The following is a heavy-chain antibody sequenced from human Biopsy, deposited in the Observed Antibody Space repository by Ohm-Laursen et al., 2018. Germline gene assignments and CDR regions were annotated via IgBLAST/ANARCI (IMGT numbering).Heavy chain of an antibody. J-gene: IGHJ5*02. V-gene: IGHV4-39*01. CDR3: ARHPTGFWFDP. Sequence: SETLSLTCPVSGDSISTSTPYYWAWLRQPPGKGLEWIGSIYNSETTFYNPSLKSRVAISVDTSTNQFSLKVSSVTAADTALYYRARHPTGFWFDPWGHGTLVTVSS. CDR1: GDSISTSTPYY. CDR2: IYNSETT.